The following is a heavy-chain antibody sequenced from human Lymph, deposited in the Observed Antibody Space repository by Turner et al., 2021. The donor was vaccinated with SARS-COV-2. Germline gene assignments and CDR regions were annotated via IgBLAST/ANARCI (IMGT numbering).Heavy chain of an antibody. J-gene: IGHJ4*02. Sequence: LQLQASGPGLVKPSATLSLTCTVSGCPISSSSHYWGWHRQPPGRGLEGIGHIYYSGNNYYTPSLKSRVTISVDTSKNQFSLKLSSVTAADTAVYYCARLVRRAEYYFDYWGQGTLVTVSS. V-gene: IGHV4-39*01. CDR2: IYYSGNN. CDR1: GCPISSSSHY. CDR3: ARLVRRAEYYFDY. D-gene: IGHD3-10*01.